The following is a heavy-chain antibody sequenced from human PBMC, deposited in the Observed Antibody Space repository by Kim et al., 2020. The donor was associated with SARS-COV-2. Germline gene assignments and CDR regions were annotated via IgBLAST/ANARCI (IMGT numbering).Heavy chain of an antibody. CDR2: INHSGST. D-gene: IGHD6-19*01. Sequence: SETLSLTCAVYGGSFSGYYWSWIRQPPGKGLEWIGEINHSGSTNYNPSLKSRVTISVDTSKNQFSLKLSSVTAADTAVYYCARGFPLAVAVNWGQGTLVTVSS. V-gene: IGHV4-34*01. J-gene: IGHJ4*02. CDR1: GGSFSGYY. CDR3: ARGFPLAVAVN.